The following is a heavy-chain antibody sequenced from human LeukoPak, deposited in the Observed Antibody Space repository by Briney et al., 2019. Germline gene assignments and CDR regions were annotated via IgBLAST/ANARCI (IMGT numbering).Heavy chain of an antibody. CDR1: GFTFSSYG. J-gene: IGHJ4*02. CDR2: MSGSGDST. V-gene: IGHV3-23*01. D-gene: IGHD1-1*01. CDR3: AKGRVRQFDPFDY. Sequence: GGSLRLSCAASGFTFSSYGMSWVRQAPGKGLEWVSFMSGSGDSTYYADSVKGRFTISRDNSKNTLYLQMNSLRADDTAVHYCAKGRVRQFDPFDYWGQGTLVTVSS.